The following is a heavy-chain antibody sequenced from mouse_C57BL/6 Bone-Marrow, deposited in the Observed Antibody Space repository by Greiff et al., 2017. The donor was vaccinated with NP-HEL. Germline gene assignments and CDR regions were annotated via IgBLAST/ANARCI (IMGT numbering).Heavy chain of an antibody. Sequence: EVKLMESGPELVKPGASVKMSCKASGYTFTDYNMHWVKQSHGKSLEWIGYINPNNGGTSYNQKFKGKATLTVNKSSSTAYMELRSLTSEDSAVYYCAGSNYVKDYYAMDYWGQGTSVTVSS. CDR3: AGSNYVKDYYAMDY. CDR1: GYTFTDYN. D-gene: IGHD2-5*01. CDR2: INPNNGGT. J-gene: IGHJ4*01. V-gene: IGHV1-22*01.